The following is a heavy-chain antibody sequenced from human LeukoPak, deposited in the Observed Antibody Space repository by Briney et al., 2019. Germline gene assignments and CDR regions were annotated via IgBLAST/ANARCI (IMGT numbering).Heavy chain of an antibody. CDR3: VTDRARLFWYFDL. J-gene: IGHJ2*01. V-gene: IGHV1-24*01. D-gene: IGHD2-21*02. Sequence: ASVKVSCKVSGSTLSDLTIHWVRQAPGKGLEYVGGSDPEDGETFHAQNFQGRVTMTEDTSIDTAYMELSSLRSEDTAVYYCVTDRARLFWYFDLWGRGTLVTVSS. CDR1: GSTLSDLT. CDR2: SDPEDGET.